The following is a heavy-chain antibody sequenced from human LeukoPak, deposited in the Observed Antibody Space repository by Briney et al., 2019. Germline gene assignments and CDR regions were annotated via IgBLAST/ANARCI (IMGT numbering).Heavy chain of an antibody. CDR2: IYTSGST. D-gene: IGHD4-17*01. Sequence: PSQTLSLTCTVSGGSISSGSYYWSWIRQPAGKGLEWIGRIYTSGSTNYNPSLKSRVTISVDTSKNQFSLKLSSVTAADTAVYYCARERDYGDYWEVKYYFDYWGQGTLVTVSS. V-gene: IGHV4-61*02. CDR1: GGSISSGSYY. J-gene: IGHJ4*02. CDR3: ARERDYGDYWEVKYYFDY.